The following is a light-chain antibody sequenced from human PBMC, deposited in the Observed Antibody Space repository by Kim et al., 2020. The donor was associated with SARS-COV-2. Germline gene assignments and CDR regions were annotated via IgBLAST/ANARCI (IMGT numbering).Light chain of an antibody. CDR2: HAS. V-gene: IGKV3-20*01. J-gene: IGKJ1*01. Sequence: EIVLTQSPGTLSLSPGERATLSCRASQSVSRNELVWYQQKPGQAPRLLIYHASIRATGIPDRFRGSGYVTDFTLTISRLEPEDFAVYYCQQYDNAPWTFGQGTKVDIK. CDR3: QQYDNAPWT. CDR1: QSVSRNE.